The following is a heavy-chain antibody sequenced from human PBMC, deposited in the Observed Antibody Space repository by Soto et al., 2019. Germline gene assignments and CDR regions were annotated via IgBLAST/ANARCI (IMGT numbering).Heavy chain of an antibody. D-gene: IGHD2-15*01. CDR1: GFTFSTYS. CDR2: ISSTSNTI. CDR3: ARDRGCSGGICYRDLGY. J-gene: IGHJ4*02. V-gene: IGHV3-48*01. Sequence: EVQLVEFGGGLVQPGGSLRLSCAASGFTFSTYSMSWVRQAPGKGLEWVSYISSTSNTIYYTDSVKGRFTISRDNAKNSLYLHMNSLSAEDTAVYYCARDRGCSGGICYRDLGYWGQGTLVTVSS.